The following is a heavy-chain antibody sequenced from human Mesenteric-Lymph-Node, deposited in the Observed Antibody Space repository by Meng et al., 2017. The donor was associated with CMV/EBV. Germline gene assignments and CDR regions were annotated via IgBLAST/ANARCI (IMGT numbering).Heavy chain of an antibody. V-gene: IGHV1-3*01. D-gene: IGHD3-10*01. J-gene: IGHJ4*02. CDR1: GYTFTKYS. CDR2: INAGNGNT. CDR3: ARDRGYYGSGSYSDY. Sequence: SGYTFTKYSISWVRQAPGQGLEWMGWINAGNGNTKYSQKFQGRVTITGDTSASTAYMELSSLRSEDTAVYYCARDRGYYGSGSYSDYWGQGTLVTVSS.